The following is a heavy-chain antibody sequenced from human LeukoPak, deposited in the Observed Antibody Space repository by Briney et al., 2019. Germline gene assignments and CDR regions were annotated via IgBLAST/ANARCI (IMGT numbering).Heavy chain of an antibody. CDR2: ISGSGGST. Sequence: GGSLRLSCAASGSTFSSYAMSWVRQAPGKGLEWVSAISGSGGSTYYAESVKGRFTISRDNSKNTLYLQMNSLRTEDTAVYYCAKANRGSYYGLGDYFDYWGQGTLVTVSS. V-gene: IGHV3-23*01. CDR3: AKANRGSYYGLGDYFDY. D-gene: IGHD1-26*01. CDR1: GSTFSSYA. J-gene: IGHJ4*02.